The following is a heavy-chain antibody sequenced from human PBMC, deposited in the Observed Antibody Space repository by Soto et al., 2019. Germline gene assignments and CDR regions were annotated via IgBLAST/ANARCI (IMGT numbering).Heavy chain of an antibody. J-gene: IGHJ6*02. CDR2: ISYDGSNK. CDR1: GFTFSSYA. D-gene: IGHD5-18*01. Sequence: GGSLRLSCAASGFTFSSYAMHWVRQAPGTGLEWVAVISYDGSNKYYADSVKGRFTISRDNSKNTLYLQMNSLRAEDTAVYYCARDGVDTAMVTGYYGMDVWGQGTTVTVSS. CDR3: ARDGVDTAMVTGYYGMDV. V-gene: IGHV3-30-3*01.